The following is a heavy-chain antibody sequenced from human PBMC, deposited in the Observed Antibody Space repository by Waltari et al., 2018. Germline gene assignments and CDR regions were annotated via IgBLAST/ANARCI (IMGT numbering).Heavy chain of an antibody. Sequence: EVQLSESGGGLVQPGGSLRLSCATSGFTFSNFAMSWVRQAPGKGLGGVSSFGRSSGWGYYADSVKGRFSISRDNSKNTVYLQVNSLRVDDTAVYYCAKFYYGDYGHFDYWGQGTLVTVSS. CDR3: AKFYYGDYGHFDY. CDR2: FGRSSGWG. D-gene: IGHD4-17*01. J-gene: IGHJ4*02. V-gene: IGHV3-23*01. CDR1: GFTFSNFA.